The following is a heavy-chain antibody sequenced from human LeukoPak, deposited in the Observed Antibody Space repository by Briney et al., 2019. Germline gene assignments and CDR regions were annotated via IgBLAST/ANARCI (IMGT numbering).Heavy chain of an antibody. CDR2: ISGSGGST. D-gene: IGHD2-2*01. V-gene: IGHV3-23*01. CDR3: ATSGCSSTSCPNYGMDV. CDR1: GFTFGDYA. J-gene: IGHJ6*02. Sequence: GGSLRLYCKASGFTFGDYAMSWVRQAPGKGLEWVSAISGSGGSTYYADSVKGRFTISRDNSKNTLYLQMNSLRAEDTAVYYCATSGCSSTSCPNYGMDVWGQGTTVTVSS.